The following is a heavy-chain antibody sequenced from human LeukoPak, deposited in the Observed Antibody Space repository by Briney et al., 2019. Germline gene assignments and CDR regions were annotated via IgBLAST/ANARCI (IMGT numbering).Heavy chain of an antibody. J-gene: IGHJ6*02. D-gene: IGHD6-13*01. Sequence: ASVTVSCKAPGYTFTGYYMHWVRQAPGQGLEWMGWINPNSGGTNYAQKFQGWVTMTRDTSISTAYMELSRLRSDDTAVYYCARGYSSSWYGYYYYYYGMDVWGQGTTVTVSS. CDR3: ARGYSSSWYGYYYYYYGMDV. CDR2: INPNSGGT. CDR1: GYTFTGYY. V-gene: IGHV1-2*04.